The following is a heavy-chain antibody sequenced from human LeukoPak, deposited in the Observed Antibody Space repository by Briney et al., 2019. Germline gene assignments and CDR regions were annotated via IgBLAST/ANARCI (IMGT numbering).Heavy chain of an antibody. J-gene: IGHJ4*02. Sequence: GGSLRLSCAASGFTFSSYAMSWVRQAPGKGLEWVSAISGSGGSTYYADSVKGRFTISRDNSKNTLYLQMNSLRAEDTAVYYCAKGLITIFGVVPNFDYWGQGTLVTVSS. CDR3: AKGLITIFGVVPNFDY. CDR1: GFTFSSYA. D-gene: IGHD3-3*01. CDR2: ISGSGGST. V-gene: IGHV3-23*01.